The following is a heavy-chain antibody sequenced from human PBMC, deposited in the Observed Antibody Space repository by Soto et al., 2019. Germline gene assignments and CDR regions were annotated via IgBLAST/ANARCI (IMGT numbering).Heavy chain of an antibody. D-gene: IGHD1-7*01. CDR1: GGSISSYY. CDR2: IYYSGST. CDR3: AREXLIPLTGTTKIGNGMDV. J-gene: IGHJ6*02. Sequence: SETLSLTCTVSGGSISSYYWSWIRQPPGKGLEWIGYIYYSGSTNYNPSLKSRVTISVDTSKNQFSLKLSSVTAADTAVYYCAREXLIPLTGTTKIGNGMDVWGQGTTVTVSS. V-gene: IGHV4-59*01.